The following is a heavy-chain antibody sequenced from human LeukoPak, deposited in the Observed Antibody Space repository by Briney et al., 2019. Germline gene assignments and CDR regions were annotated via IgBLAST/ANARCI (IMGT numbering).Heavy chain of an antibody. D-gene: IGHD6-19*01. Sequence: TAVKVSCKASGFTFTSSAEQWVRQARGQRLEWIGWIVVGSGNTNYAQKFQERGTITRDMSTSTAYMELSSLRSEDTAVYYCAAAPTYSSGWRRGWAFDIWGQGTMVTVSS. J-gene: IGHJ3*02. CDR1: GFTFTSSA. CDR2: IVVGSGNT. CDR3: AAAPTYSSGWRRGWAFDI. V-gene: IGHV1-58*01.